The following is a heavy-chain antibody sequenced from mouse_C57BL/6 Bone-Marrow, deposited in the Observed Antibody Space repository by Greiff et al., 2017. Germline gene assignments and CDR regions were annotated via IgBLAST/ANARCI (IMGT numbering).Heavy chain of an antibody. J-gene: IGHJ3*01. CDR3: TRGYDYGGTWFAY. V-gene: IGHV1-15*01. Sequence: QVQLKESGAGLVRPGASVTLSCKASGYTFTDYEMHWVKQTPVHGLEWIGAIDPETGGTAYNHKFKGKAILTADKSSSTAYMELRCMTSEDSAVYYCTRGYDYGGTWFAYWGQGTLVTVSA. CDR1: GYTFTDYE. D-gene: IGHD2-4*01. CDR2: IDPETGGT.